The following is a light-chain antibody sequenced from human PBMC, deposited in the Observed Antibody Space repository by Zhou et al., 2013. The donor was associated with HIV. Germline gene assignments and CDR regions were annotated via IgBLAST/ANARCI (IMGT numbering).Light chain of an antibody. CDR2: DAS. Sequence: AIQLTQSPSALSASVGDKITITCRSSLNITTALAWYQQKPGKAPTLLIYDASTLQSGVPSRFIGSRSGTDFTLTISSLQPEDFATFYCQQSYSTPYTFGLGDQAGDQT. J-gene: IGKJ2*01. CDR3: QQSYSTPYT. V-gene: IGKV1-13*02. CDR1: LNITTA.